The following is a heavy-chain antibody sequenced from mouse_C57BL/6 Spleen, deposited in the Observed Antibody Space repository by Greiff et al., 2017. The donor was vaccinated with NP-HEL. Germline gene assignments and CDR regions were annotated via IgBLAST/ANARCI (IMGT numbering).Heavy chain of an antibody. D-gene: IGHD2-1*01. CDR1: GYAFSSSW. V-gene: IGHV1-82*01. J-gene: IGHJ3*01. CDR2: IYPGDGDT. CDR3: ARSRNYGSYLAWFAY. Sequence: VQLQQSGPELVKPGASVKISCKASGYAFSSSWMNWVKQRPGKGLEWIGRIYPGDGDTNYNGKFKGKATLTADKSSSTAYMQLSSLTSEDSAVYFCARSRNYGSYLAWFAYWGQGTLVTVSA.